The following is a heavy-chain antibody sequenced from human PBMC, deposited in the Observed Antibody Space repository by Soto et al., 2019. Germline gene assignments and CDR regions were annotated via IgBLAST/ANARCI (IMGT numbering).Heavy chain of an antibody. CDR3: AKGNHYDSSGYY. CDR1: GFTFSSYA. V-gene: IGHV3-23*01. CDR2: ISGSGGSA. D-gene: IGHD3-22*01. J-gene: IGHJ4*02. Sequence: GGSLRLSCAASGFTFSSYAMNWVRQAPGKGLEWVSGISGSGGSAYYADSVKGRFTISRDNSKNTLYLLINSLRAEDTAIYYCAKGNHYDSSGYYWGQGTLVTVSS.